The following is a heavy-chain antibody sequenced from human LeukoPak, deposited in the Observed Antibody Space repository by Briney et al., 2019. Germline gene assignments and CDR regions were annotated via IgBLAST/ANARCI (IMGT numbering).Heavy chain of an antibody. V-gene: IGHV4-59*01. J-gene: IGHJ5*02. CDR2: IYYSGTT. Sequence: SETLSLTCTVSGGSLVTYSWNWIRQPPGKGLEGMGYIYYSGTTNYTPPLNSRLTIAVDTSKNQFSLKLSSVTAADTAVYYCARDNIPNWFDPWGQGNLVTVSS. CDR1: GGSLVTYS. CDR3: ARDNIPNWFDP.